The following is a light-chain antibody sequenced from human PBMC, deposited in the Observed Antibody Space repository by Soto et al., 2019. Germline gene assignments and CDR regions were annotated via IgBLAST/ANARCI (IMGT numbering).Light chain of an antibody. CDR2: ASS. CDR3: QQTYSAPFT. V-gene: IGKV1-39*01. J-gene: IGKJ3*01. CDR1: QSIGND. Sequence: DIQMTQSPSSLSASVGDRVTITCRTSQSIGNDLNWYQQSPGKAPKLLIYASSSLPTGVPSRFSGSGSGTDFTLTLSSLQPEDFATYFCQQTYSAPFTFGPGTKVDVK.